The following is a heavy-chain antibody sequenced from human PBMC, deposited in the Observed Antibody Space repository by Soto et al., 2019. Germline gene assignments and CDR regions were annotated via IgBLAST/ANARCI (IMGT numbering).Heavy chain of an antibody. CDR1: GLSFSDSA. CDR2: ISSGGGST. D-gene: IGHD3-16*02. V-gene: IGHV3-23*01. CDR3: VNGEGVVVTHYFDY. J-gene: IGHJ4*01. Sequence: PGGSLRLSCVASGLSFSDSAMNWVRQAPGKGLEWVAAISSGGGSTYFADSARGRFTISRDNSKNTVYLHLHSLTAGDTAVYYCVNGEGVVVTHYFDYWGPGTLVTVSS.